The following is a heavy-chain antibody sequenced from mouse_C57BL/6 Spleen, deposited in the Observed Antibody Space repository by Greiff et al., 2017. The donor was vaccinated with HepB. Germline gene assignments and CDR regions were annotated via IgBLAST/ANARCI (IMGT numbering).Heavy chain of an antibody. V-gene: IGHV1-63*01. CDR3: ARHSSGYGYYAMDY. CDR1: GYTFTNYW. J-gene: IGHJ4*01. D-gene: IGHD3-2*02. CDR2: IYPGGGYT. Sequence: VQLRQSGAELVRPGTSVKMSCKASGYTFTNYWIGWAKQRPGHGLEWIGDIYPGGGYTNYNEKFKGKATLTADKSSSTAYMQFSSLTSEDSAIYYCARHSSGYGYYAMDYWGQGTSVTVSS.